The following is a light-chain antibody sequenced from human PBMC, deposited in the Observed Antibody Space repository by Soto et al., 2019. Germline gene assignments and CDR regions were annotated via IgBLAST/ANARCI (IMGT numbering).Light chain of an antibody. Sequence: DIQMTQSPSSLSASVGDRVTITCWASEGITNYLAWYQQKPGKAPKLLIYASSTLQSGAPSRFSGSGSGTDFTHTISSLQPEDVATYYCQKYNSAPTWTFGQGTKVEVK. CDR1: EGITNY. CDR2: ASS. V-gene: IGKV1-27*01. J-gene: IGKJ1*01. CDR3: QKYNSAPTWT.